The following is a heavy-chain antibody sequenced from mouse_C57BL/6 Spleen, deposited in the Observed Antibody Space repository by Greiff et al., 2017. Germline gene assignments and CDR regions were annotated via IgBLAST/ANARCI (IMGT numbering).Heavy chain of an antibody. J-gene: IGHJ4*01. Sequence: EVKVVESGAELVRPGASVKLSCTASGFNIKDDYMHWVKQRPEQGLEWIGWIDPENGDTEYASKFQGKATITADTSSNTAYLQLSSLTSEDTAVYYCTQGVTTRGYAMDYWGQGTSVTVSS. V-gene: IGHV14-4*01. CDR1: GFNIKDDY. D-gene: IGHD2-2*01. CDR3: TQGVTTRGYAMDY. CDR2: IDPENGDT.